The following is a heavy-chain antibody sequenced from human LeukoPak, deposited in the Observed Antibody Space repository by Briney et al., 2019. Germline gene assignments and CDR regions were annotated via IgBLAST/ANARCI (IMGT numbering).Heavy chain of an antibody. J-gene: IGHJ4*02. D-gene: IGHD1-14*01. CDR1: GYTFTGYY. CDR2: INPNSGGT. V-gene: IGHV1-2*02. CDR3: ARPDRLDRNFDY. Sequence: ASVKVSCKASGYTFTGYYMHWVRQAPGQGLEWMGWINPNSGGTNYAQKFQGRVTMIRDTSISTAYMELSRLRSDDTAVYYCARPDRLDRNFDYWGQGTLVTVSS.